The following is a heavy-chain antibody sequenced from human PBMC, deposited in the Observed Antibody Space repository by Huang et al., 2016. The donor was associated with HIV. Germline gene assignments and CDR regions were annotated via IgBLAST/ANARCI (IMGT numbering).Heavy chain of an antibody. CDR2: SYLSGST. Sequence: QLQLQESGPGLVKPSETLSLTCTVSGGSIRSDNYYWGWIRQPPGKGLEWVGSSYLSGSTYSNPSLKSRVTITVDTSKNQFSLKMRSVTAADTAVYYCARLPGSITMIRGVITDPYWGQGTLVTVSS. CDR3: ARLPGSITMIRGVITDPY. J-gene: IGHJ4*02. D-gene: IGHD3-10*01. CDR1: GGSIRSDNYY. V-gene: IGHV4-39*01.